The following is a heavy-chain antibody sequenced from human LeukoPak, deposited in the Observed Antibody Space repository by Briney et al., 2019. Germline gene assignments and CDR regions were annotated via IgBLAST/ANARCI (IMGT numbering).Heavy chain of an antibody. CDR3: ARGSSLGYCTNGVCYFDY. D-gene: IGHD2-8*01. CDR1: GFTFSSYW. J-gene: IGHJ4*02. Sequence: GGSLRLSCAASGFTFSSYWMRWVRQAPGKGLDWVANIKQDGSEKYYVDSVKGRFTISRDNAKNSLYLQMNSLRAVDTAVYYCARGSSLGYCTNGVCYFDYWGQGTLVTVSS. CDR2: IKQDGSEK. V-gene: IGHV3-7*01.